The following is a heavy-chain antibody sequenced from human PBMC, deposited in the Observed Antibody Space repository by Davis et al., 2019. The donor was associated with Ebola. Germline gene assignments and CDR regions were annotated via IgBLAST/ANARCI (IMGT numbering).Heavy chain of an antibody. CDR1: GGSVSSGSYY. CDR2: INHSGST. CDR3: ARGLQWLPDAFDI. Sequence: MPSETLSLTCTVSGGSVSSGSYYWSWIRQPPGKGLEWIGEINHSGSTNYNPSLKSRVTISVDTSKNQFSLKLSSVTAADTAVYYCARGLQWLPDAFDIWGQGTMVTVSS. J-gene: IGHJ3*02. D-gene: IGHD6-19*01. V-gene: IGHV4-39*01.